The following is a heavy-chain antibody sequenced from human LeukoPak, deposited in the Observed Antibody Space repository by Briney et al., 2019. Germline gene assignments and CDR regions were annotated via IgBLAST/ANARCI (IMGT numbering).Heavy chain of an antibody. Sequence: GASVKVSCKASGYSFINYGISWVRQAPGQGLEWMGWINSYNGNTNYAQSFQGRVTMTTDKSTSTAYMELSSLRSEDTAVYYCARGFIAAAGTRINWFDPWGQGTLVTVSS. J-gene: IGHJ5*02. D-gene: IGHD6-13*01. CDR1: GYSFINYG. CDR2: INSYNGNT. V-gene: IGHV1-18*01. CDR3: ARGFIAAAGTRINWFDP.